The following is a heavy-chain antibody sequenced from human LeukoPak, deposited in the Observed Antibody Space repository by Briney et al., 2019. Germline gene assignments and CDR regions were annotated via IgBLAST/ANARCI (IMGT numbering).Heavy chain of an antibody. CDR1: GFTFSSYG. CDR3: AKSGGWGSDY. Sequence: GGSLRLSCAASGFTFSSYGMHWVRQAPGNGLDWVAVIWYDGSNKYYADSVKGRFTISRDNSKNTLYLQMNSLRAEDTAVYYCAKSGGWGSDYWGQGTLVTVSS. D-gene: IGHD2-15*01. V-gene: IGHV3-33*06. J-gene: IGHJ4*02. CDR2: IWYDGSNK.